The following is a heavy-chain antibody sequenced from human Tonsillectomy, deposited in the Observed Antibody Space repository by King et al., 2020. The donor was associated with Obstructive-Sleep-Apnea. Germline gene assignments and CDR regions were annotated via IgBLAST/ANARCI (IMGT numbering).Heavy chain of an antibody. V-gene: IGHV1-3*01. CDR1: GYTFTSYA. J-gene: IGHJ4*02. Sequence: QLVQSGAEVKKPGASVKVSCKASGYTFTSYAMHWVRQAPGQRLEWMGWINAGNGNTKYSQKFQGRVTITRDTSASTAYMELSSLRSEDTAVYYCARVLRRYFDWDYWGQGTLVTVSS. CDR3: ARVLRRYFDWDY. D-gene: IGHD3-9*01. CDR2: INAGNGNT.